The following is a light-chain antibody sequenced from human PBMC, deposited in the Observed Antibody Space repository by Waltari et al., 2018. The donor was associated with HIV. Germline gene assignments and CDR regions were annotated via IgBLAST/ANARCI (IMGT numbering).Light chain of an antibody. CDR1: QDISNC. J-gene: IGKJ5*01. CDR3: QQYDNLPIT. V-gene: IGKV1-33*01. Sequence: DLQLTHSPSSLSASVGDRVTITCQASQDISNCLNWYQQKPGKAPNLLIYDASSLQTGVPSRFSGSGSGTDFTFTITSLQPEDIATYYCQQYDNLPITFGQGTRLEIK. CDR2: DAS.